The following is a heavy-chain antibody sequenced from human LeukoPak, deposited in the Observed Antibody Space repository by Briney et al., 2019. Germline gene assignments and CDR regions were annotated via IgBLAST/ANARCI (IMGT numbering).Heavy chain of an antibody. D-gene: IGHD3-22*01. CDR3: ARDETYDYESNGYLDF. CDR1: GLPFSSYW. V-gene: IGHV3-7*01. J-gene: IGHJ4*02. Sequence: GGSLRLSCAASGLPFSSYWMSWVRQAPGKGLEWVANIRHDGSETYYVDSLRGRFTISRDNAKNLVYLQMSSLRAEDTAIYYCARDETYDYESNGYLDFWGQGTVVTVSP. CDR2: IRHDGSET.